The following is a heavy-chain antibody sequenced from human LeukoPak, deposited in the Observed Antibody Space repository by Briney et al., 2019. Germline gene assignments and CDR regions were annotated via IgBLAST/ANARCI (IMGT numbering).Heavy chain of an antibody. CDR1: GSTFDSFW. CDR3: ARGAAAGF. J-gene: IGHJ4*02. V-gene: IGHV3-7*01. CDR2: IKQDGSEK. D-gene: IGHD6-13*01. Sequence: PGGSLRLSCAASGSTFDSFWMTWVRQAPGKGLEWVANIKQDGSEKYYVDSVKGRFTISRDNAKNSLYLQMNSLTAEDTAVYYCARGAAAGFWGQGTLVTVSS.